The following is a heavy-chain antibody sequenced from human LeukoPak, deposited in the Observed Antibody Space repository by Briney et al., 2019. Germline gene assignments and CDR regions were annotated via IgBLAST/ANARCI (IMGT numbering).Heavy chain of an antibody. CDR3: ARGPYYYDSSGYRY. J-gene: IGHJ4*02. CDR1: GYSMSSGYY. CDR2: INHSGST. Sequence: SETLSLTCTVSGYSMSSGYYWSWIRQPPGKGLEWIGEINHSGSTNYNPSLKSRVTISVDTSKDQFSLKLSSVTAADTAVYYCARGPYYYDSSGYRYWGQGTLVTVSS. D-gene: IGHD3-22*01. V-gene: IGHV4-34*01.